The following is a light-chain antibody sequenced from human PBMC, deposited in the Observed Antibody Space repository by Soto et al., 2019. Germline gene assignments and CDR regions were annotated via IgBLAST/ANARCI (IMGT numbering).Light chain of an antibody. CDR1: HDISTF. Sequence: IQLTQSPSLLSASLGDRVTITCRASHDISTFLAWYQQKPGKAPKLLIYEASTLQSGVPSRFSGSGSGTEFTLTISGLLPEYFAAYHCQQSYSTPSFGGGTKVDIK. J-gene: IGKJ4*01. V-gene: IGKV1-9*01. CDR3: QQSYSTPS. CDR2: EAS.